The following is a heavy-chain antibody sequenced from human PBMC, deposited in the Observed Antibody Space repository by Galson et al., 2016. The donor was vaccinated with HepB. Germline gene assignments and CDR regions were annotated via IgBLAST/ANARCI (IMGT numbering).Heavy chain of an antibody. J-gene: IGHJ4*02. D-gene: IGHD2-15*01. V-gene: IGHV3-23*01. Sequence: SLRLSCAASGFSFSIFAMTWVRQAPGKGLEWVSTIGDGSVTTYYADSVKGRFTISRDVSKNTVYLQMNSLRAEDTAVYYCVRGSGYVDCWGQGTLVTVSS. CDR1: GFSFSIFA. CDR2: IGDGSVTT. CDR3: VRGSGYVDC.